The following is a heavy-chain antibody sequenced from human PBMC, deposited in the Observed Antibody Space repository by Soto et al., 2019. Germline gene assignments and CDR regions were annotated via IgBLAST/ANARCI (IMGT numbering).Heavy chain of an antibody. J-gene: IGHJ4*02. CDR2: VYYSGYT. V-gene: IGHV4-59*02. D-gene: IGHD2-15*01. CDR1: GDSVTSHY. CDR3: ARPRDATGYFDY. Sequence: SETLSLTCSFSGDSVTSHYLTWIRQSPGKGLEWIGYVYYSGYTYYNPSLKSRLTISVDTFTNHFSLRLSSVTAADTAVYYCARPRDATGYFDYWGQGALVTVSS.